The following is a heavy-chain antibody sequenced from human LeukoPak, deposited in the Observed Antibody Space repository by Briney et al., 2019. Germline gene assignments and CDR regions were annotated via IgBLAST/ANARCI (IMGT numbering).Heavy chain of an antibody. D-gene: IGHD3-9*01. J-gene: IGHJ4*02. V-gene: IGHV1-2*02. CDR2: INPNSGGT. CDR3: ARDHHYDILTGLDYYFDY. CDR1: GGTFSSYA. Sequence: ASVKVSCKASGGTFSSYAISWVRQAPGQGLEWMGWINPNSGGTNYAQKFQGRVTMTRDTSISTAYMELSRLRSDDTAVYYCARDHHYDILTGLDYYFDYWGQGTLVTVSS.